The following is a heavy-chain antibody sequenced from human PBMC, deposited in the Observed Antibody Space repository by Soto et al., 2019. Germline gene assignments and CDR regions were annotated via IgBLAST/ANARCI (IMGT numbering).Heavy chain of an antibody. CDR1: SYG. D-gene: IGHD3-3*01. CDR3: ATDARDTKGYYSHDTFDI. J-gene: IGHJ3*02. Sequence: SYGVHRISKKKGKGLEWVSVIFHDGSKTYYADSVKGRFTISRDNSKNTLYLQMNSLSAEDTAVYYCATDARDTKGYYSHDTFDIWGQGTMVTVSS. V-gene: IGHV3-30*19. CDR2: IFHDGSKT.